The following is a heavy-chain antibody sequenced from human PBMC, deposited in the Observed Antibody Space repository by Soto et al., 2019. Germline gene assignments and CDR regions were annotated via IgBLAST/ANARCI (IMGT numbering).Heavy chain of an antibody. D-gene: IGHD2-2*01. Sequence: ASVKVSCKASGYTFTGYYMHWVRQAPGQGLEWMGWINPNSGGTNYAQKFQGRVTMTRDTSISTAYMELSRLRSDDTAVYYCARDIVVVPDAIFWFDTWGQGTLVTVSS. CDR2: INPNSGGT. CDR3: ARDIVVVPDAIFWFDT. CDR1: GYTFTGYY. J-gene: IGHJ5*02. V-gene: IGHV1-2*02.